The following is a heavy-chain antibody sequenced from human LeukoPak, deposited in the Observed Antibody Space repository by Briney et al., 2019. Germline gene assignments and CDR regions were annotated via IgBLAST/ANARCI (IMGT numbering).Heavy chain of an antibody. J-gene: IGHJ3*02. CDR1: GYTFTGYY. CDR3: ARVDTMIVVAPDDAFDI. D-gene: IGHD3-22*01. Sequence: GASVKVSCKASGYTFTGYYMHWVRQAPGQGLEWMGWINPNSGGTNYAQKFQGRVTMTRDTSISTAYMELSRLRSDDTAVYYCARVDTMIVVAPDDAFDIWGQGTMVTVSS. V-gene: IGHV1-2*02. CDR2: INPNSGGT.